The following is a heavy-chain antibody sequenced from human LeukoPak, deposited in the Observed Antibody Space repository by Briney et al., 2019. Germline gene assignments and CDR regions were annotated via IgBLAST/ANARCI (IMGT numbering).Heavy chain of an antibody. Sequence: GGSLRLSCAASGFTFTRYGLHWVRQAPGKGLEWVAFVRSDGSEKYYADSVKGRFTISRDDSRNTVFLQMNSLTAEDTAVYYCAKGSFYCTSSTCPQYYYYMDVWGKGTTVTVSS. D-gene: IGHD2/OR15-2a*01. CDR2: VRSDGSEK. J-gene: IGHJ6*03. V-gene: IGHV3-30*02. CDR1: GFTFTRYG. CDR3: AKGSFYCTSSTCPQYYYYMDV.